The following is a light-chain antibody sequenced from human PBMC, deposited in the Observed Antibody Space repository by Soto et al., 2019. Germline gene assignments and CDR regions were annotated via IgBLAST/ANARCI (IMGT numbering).Light chain of an antibody. CDR3: QQYNNWPPYT. V-gene: IGKV3-15*01. CDR1: QSVSSN. J-gene: IGKJ2*01. Sequence: EIVMTQSPATLSVSPGERATLSCRASQSVSSNLAWYQQKPGQAPRLLIYGASTRASRIPARLSGSGSGTEFTLTISSLQSEDFAVYYCQQYNNWPPYTFGQGTKLEIK. CDR2: GAS.